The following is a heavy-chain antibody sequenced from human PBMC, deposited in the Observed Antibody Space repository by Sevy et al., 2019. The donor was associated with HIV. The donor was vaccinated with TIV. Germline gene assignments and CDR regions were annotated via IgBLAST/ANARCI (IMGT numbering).Heavy chain of an antibody. CDR1: GYTFTGYS. V-gene: IGHV1-2*02. CDR3: ARDRIVPAAKENWFDP. CDR2: LNPNTGGT. D-gene: IGHD2-2*01. J-gene: IGHJ5*02. Sequence: ASVKVSCKASGYTFTGYSLHWVRQAPGQGLEWMGWLNPNTGGTNYAQKFQGRVTMTRDTSSSTAYMELSRLRSDDTAVYYCARDRIVPAAKENWFDPWGQRSLVTVSS.